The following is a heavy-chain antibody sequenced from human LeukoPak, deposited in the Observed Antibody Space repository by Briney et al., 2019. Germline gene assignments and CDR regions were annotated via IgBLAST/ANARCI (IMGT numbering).Heavy chain of an antibody. Sequence: SQTLSLTCTVSGGSISSGDYYWSWIRQPPGKGPEWIGYIYYSGSTYYNPSLKSRVTISVDTSKNQFSLKLSSVTAADTAVHYCARDGTLDYYGMDVWGQGTTVTVSS. CDR2: IYYSGST. CDR3: ARDGTLDYYGMDV. D-gene: IGHD1-26*01. CDR1: GGSISSGDYY. V-gene: IGHV4-30-4*01. J-gene: IGHJ6*02.